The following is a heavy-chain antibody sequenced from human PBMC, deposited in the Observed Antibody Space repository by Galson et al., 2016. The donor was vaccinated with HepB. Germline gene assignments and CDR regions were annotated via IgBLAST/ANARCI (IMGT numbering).Heavy chain of an antibody. V-gene: IGHV4-31*03. CDR1: GGSVSRPNHY. Sequence: TLSLTCSISGGSVSRPNHYWSWFRQKSGKTLEWIGYIYSNGNTVYAPSLRGRTTISLGTSKNGLSMKMTSVTSADPAVYFCGGGFLGGSFEIWGQGAVVLVSS. CDR3: GGGFLGGSFEI. D-gene: IGHD3-16*01. CDR2: IYSNGNT. J-gene: IGHJ3*02.